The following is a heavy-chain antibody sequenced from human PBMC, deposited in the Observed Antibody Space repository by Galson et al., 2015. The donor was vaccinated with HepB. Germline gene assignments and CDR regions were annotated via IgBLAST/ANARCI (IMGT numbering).Heavy chain of an antibody. CDR1: GYTFTSYG. CDR3: ARGVGDYMSQQYYYYYGMDV. J-gene: IGHJ6*02. D-gene: IGHD4-11*01. Sequence: SVKVSCKASGYTFTSYGISWVRQAPGQGLEWMGWISAYNGNTNYAQKLQGRVTMTTDTSTSTAYMELRSLRSDDTAVYYCARGVGDYMSQQYYYYYGMDVWGQGTTVTVSS. V-gene: IGHV1-18*04. CDR2: ISAYNGNT.